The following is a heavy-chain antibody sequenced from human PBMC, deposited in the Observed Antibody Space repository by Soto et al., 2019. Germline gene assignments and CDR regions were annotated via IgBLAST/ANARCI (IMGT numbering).Heavy chain of an antibody. CDR2: TYSTGSA. CDR3: ARGNDIFNCFDD. Sequence: QVQLQESGPGLVKPSQTLSLTCTVSGASISSADYYWSWIRQHPGKGLEWIGYTYSTGSAYYNPSLRSRAYISIGTSKPQFSPDLISVTAADTAVYYCARGNDIFNCFDDWGQGTMVTVSS. J-gene: IGHJ4*02. V-gene: IGHV4-31*03. CDR1: GASISSADYY. D-gene: IGHD3-9*01.